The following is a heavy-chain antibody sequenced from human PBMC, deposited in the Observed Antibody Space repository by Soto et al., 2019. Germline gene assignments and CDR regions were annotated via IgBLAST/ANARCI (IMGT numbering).Heavy chain of an antibody. CDR1: GGSISSSSYY. CDR2: IYYSGST. V-gene: IGHV4-39*02. Sequence: TSETLSLTCTVSGGSISSSSYYWGWIRQPPGKGLEWIGSIYYSGSTYYNPSLKSRVTISVDTSKNQFSLKLSSVTAADTAVYYCARELRYFDWLLYFDYWGQGTLVTVSS. CDR3: ARELRYFDWLLYFDY. D-gene: IGHD3-9*01. J-gene: IGHJ4*02.